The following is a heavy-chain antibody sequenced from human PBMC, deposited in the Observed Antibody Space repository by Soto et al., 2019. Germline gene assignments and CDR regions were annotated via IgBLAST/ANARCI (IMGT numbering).Heavy chain of an antibody. J-gene: IGHJ4*02. CDR1: GFTFSSYG. CDR3: AKGGEAAAGTHFDY. D-gene: IGHD6-13*01. V-gene: IGHV3-30*18. CDR2: ISYDGSNK. Sequence: GGSLRLSCAASGFTFSSYGMHWVRQAPGKGLEWVAVISYDGSNKYYADSVKGRFTISRDNSKNTLYLQMNSLRAEDTAVYHCAKGGEAAAGTHFDYWGQGTLVTVSS.